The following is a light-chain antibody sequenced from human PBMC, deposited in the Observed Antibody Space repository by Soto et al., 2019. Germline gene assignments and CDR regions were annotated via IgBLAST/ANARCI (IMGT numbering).Light chain of an antibody. CDR2: GAS. V-gene: IGKV3-20*01. Sequence: TVLTQSPGTLCLYPGERASLSSRPSQNVSTNLLVWYQQHPGQAPRLLIYGASSRATGIPDRFSGSGSGTDFTLTIRRLELGDFAVYYCQQYDNSPITFGQGTRLE. CDR3: QQYDNSPIT. J-gene: IGKJ5*01. CDR1: QNVSTNL.